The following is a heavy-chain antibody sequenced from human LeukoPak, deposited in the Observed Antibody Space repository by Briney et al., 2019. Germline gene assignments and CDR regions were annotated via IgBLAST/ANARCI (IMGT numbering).Heavy chain of an antibody. D-gene: IGHD1-26*01. CDR1: GGSISSSTYY. J-gene: IGHJ6*02. CDR2: IYYSGTA. V-gene: IGHV4-39*07. Sequence: NPSETLSLTCTVSGGSISSSTYYWGWIRQSPGKGLEWIGSIYYSGTAYCNPSLKSRVTMSVDTSKNLFSLKVSSVTAADTAVYYCARGRSNYYGMDVWGQGTTVTVSS. CDR3: ARGRSNYYGMDV.